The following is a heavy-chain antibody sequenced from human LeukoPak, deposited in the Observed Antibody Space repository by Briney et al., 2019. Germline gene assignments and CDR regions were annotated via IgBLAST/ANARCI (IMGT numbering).Heavy chain of an antibody. CDR2: IYYSGST. Sequence: PSETLSLTCTVSGGSISSSSYYWGWIRQPPGTGLEWLGSIYYSGSTYYNPSLKSRVTISVDTSKNQFSLKLSSVTAADTAVYYCARRSSSSWYLYDYWGQGTLVTVSS. CDR3: ARRSSSSWYLYDY. J-gene: IGHJ4*02. CDR1: GGSISSSSYY. D-gene: IGHD6-13*01. V-gene: IGHV4-39*01.